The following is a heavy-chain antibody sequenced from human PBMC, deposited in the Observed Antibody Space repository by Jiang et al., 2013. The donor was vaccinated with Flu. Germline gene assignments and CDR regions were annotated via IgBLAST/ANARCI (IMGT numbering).Heavy chain of an antibody. CDR1: GGTFSSYA. J-gene: IGHJ4*02. D-gene: IGHD3-3*01. Sequence: SGAEVKKPGSSVKVSCKASGGTFSSYAISWVRQAPGQGLEWMGRIIPILGIANYAQKFQGRVTITADKSTSTAYMELSSLRSEDTAVYYCASHAKDDFWSGYPFDYWGQGTLVTVSS. V-gene: IGHV1-69*04. CDR2: IIPILGIA. CDR3: ASHAKDDFWSGYPFDY.